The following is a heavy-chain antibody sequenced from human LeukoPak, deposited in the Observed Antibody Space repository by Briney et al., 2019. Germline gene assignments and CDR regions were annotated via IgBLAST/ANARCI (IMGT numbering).Heavy chain of an antibody. V-gene: IGHV3-23*01. CDR2: ISDGGDST. CDR3: ARDAALYSSSWYTEGYFDY. Sequence: PGGSLRLSCAASGFTFSTYAMSWVRQAPGMRLEWVSSISDGGDSTHYAHSVEGRFTISRDNSKNTLYLQMNSLRAEDTAVYYCARDAALYSSSWYTEGYFDYWGQGTLVTVSS. D-gene: IGHD6-13*01. J-gene: IGHJ4*02. CDR1: GFTFSTYA.